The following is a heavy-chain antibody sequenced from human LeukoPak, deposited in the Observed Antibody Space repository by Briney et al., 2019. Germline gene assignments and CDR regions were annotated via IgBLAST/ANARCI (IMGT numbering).Heavy chain of an antibody. CDR2: ISYDGSNK. Sequence: PGGSLRLSCAASGFTFSSYAMQWVRQAPGKGLEWVAVISYDGSNKYYADSVKGRFTISRDNSKNTLYLQMNSLRAEDTAVYYCAREKYPKYYDDAFDIWGQGTMVTVSS. V-gene: IGHV3-30-3*01. CDR3: AREKYPKYYDDAFDI. D-gene: IGHD1-26*01. J-gene: IGHJ3*02. CDR1: GFTFSSYA.